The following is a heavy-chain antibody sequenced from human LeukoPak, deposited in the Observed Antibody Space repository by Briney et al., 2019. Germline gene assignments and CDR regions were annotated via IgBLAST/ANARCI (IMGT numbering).Heavy chain of an antibody. CDR3: ATMGGNFPRYYFDY. V-gene: IGHV1-69*05. CDR1: GGTFSSYA. J-gene: IGHJ4*02. Sequence: ASVKVSSKASGGTFSSYAISWVRQAPGQGLEWMGRIIPIFGTTNYAQKFQGRVTITTDESTSTAYMELSSLRSEDTAVYYCATMGGNFPRYYFDYWGQGTLVTVSS. CDR2: IIPIFGTT. D-gene: IGHD4-23*01.